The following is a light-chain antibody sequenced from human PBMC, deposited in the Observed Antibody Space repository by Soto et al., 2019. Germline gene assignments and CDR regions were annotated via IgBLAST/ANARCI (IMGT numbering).Light chain of an antibody. CDR3: SSYTSTFALV. V-gene: IGLV2-14*01. Sequence: QSALTQPASVSGSPGQSITISCTGTSSDVGAYNFVSWYQQNPGKVPKLVIYDVSNRPPGVSNRFSGSKSGNTASLTISGLQVEDEADYYCSSYTSTFALVFGGGTKLTVL. CDR1: SSDVGAYNF. J-gene: IGLJ2*01. CDR2: DVS.